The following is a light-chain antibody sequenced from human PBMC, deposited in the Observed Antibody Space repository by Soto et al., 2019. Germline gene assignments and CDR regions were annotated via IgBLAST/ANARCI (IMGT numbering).Light chain of an antibody. J-gene: IGLJ3*02. Sequence: QSVLTQPASVSRSPGQSITISCTGTSSDAGSYNFVSWYQQHPAKAPTYMIYEGSPRPSGASNRFSGSKSANTASLTISGLQAADEAHYYCCSYAGSCTFGVFGGGTKVTVL. CDR3: CSYAGSCTFGV. V-gene: IGLV2-23*03. CDR2: EGS. CDR1: SSDAGSYNF.